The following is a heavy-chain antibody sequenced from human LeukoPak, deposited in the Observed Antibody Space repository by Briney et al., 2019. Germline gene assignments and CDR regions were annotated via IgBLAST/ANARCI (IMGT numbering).Heavy chain of an antibody. CDR2: MNAGNGDT. J-gene: IGHJ4*02. D-gene: IGHD3-10*01. Sequence: ASVKVYCKASGYTFSTYALHWVRQAPGQRFEEMGWMNAGNGDTKYSQKLQGRVTITRDTSASTAYLELSSLRSEDTAGYYCPRDYRFGESFYWGQGTLVTVSS. CDR1: GYTFSTYA. CDR3: PRDYRFGESFY. V-gene: IGHV1-3*01.